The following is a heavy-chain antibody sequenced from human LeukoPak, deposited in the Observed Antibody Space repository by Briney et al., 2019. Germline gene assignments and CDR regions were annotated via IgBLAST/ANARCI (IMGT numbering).Heavy chain of an antibody. V-gene: IGHV4-59*01. Sequence: PSETLSLTCTVSDGSISKYYWSWIRQPPGKGLEGIGYIYYNGNTNYNPSLTSRVTISVDTSQNQFSLRLTSVTAADTDMYYCARAVDYCSRTSCYEGYYFYMDVWGKGTTVTVS. CDR1: DGSISKYY. D-gene: IGHD2-2*01. J-gene: IGHJ6*03. CDR3: ARAVDYCSRTSCYEGYYFYMDV. CDR2: IYYNGNT.